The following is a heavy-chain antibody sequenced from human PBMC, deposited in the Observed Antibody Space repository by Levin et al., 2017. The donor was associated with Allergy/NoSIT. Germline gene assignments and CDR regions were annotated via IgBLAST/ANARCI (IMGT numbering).Heavy chain of an antibody. CDR1: GYTFTSYY. CDR2: INPSGGST. CDR3: ARGATLREEWLLSSEYYFDY. Sequence: ASVKVSCKASGYTFTSYYMHWVRQAPGQGLEWMGIINPSGGSTSYAQKFQGRVTMTRDTSTSTVYMELSSLRSEDTAVYYCARGATLREEWLLSSEYYFDYWGQGTLVTVSS. D-gene: IGHD3-3*01. V-gene: IGHV1-46*01. J-gene: IGHJ4*02.